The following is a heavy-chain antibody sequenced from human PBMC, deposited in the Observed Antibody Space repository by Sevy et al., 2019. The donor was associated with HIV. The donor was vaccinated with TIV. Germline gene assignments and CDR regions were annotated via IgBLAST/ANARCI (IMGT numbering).Heavy chain of an antibody. D-gene: IGHD3-9*01. Sequence: ASVKVSGKASGYTFTSYGISWARQAPGQGLEWMGWISVYNGNTNYAQKLQARVTMTTDTSTSTAYMELRSLRSDDTAVYYCARAGYYSGFYDILTGLDYWGQGTLVTVSS. CDR3: ARAGYYSGFYDILTGLDY. CDR2: ISVYNGNT. V-gene: IGHV1-18*01. CDR1: GYTFTSYG. J-gene: IGHJ4*02.